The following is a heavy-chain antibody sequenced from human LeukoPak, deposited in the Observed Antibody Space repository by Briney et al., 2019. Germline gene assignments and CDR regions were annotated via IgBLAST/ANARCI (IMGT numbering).Heavy chain of an antibody. Sequence: SGPTLVKPTQTLTLTCTFSGFSLNTGGVAVAWIRQPPGKALEWLALIFWDDDKRYTSYMKRRLTITKDTPKNQVVLTMTAMDPVDTGTYYCARSISSGAWDSWGQGTLVTVSS. V-gene: IGHV2-5*02. CDR2: IFWDDDK. CDR3: ARSISSGAWDS. D-gene: IGHD4-17*01. J-gene: IGHJ4*02. CDR1: GFSLNTGGVA.